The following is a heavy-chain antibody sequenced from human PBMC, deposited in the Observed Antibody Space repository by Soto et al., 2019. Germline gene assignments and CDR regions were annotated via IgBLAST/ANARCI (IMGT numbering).Heavy chain of an antibody. V-gene: IGHV3-30*18. CDR2: ISYDGSNK. D-gene: IGHD6-19*01. J-gene: IGHJ4*02. Sequence: QVQLVESGGGVVQPGRSLRLSCAASGFTFSSYGMHWVRQAPGKGLEWVAVISYDGSNKYYADSVKGRFTISRDNSKNTLYLQMTSRRAEDTAVYYCAKGQRGIAVAGSLDYWGQGTLVTVSS. CDR3: AKGQRGIAVAGSLDY. CDR1: GFTFSSYG.